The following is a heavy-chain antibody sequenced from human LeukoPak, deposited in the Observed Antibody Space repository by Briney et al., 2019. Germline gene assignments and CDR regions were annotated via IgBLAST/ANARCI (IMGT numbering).Heavy chain of an antibody. CDR2: IYSSGST. CDR1: GGSISSYY. J-gene: IGHJ4*02. Sequence: SETLSLTCTVSGGSISSYYWSWIRQPAGKGLVWIGRIYSSGSTNYNPSLKSRVTMSVDTSKNQFSLKLSSVTAADTAVYYCARVSSTGRYDYWGQGTLVTVSS. CDR3: ARVSSTGRYDY. D-gene: IGHD6-19*01. V-gene: IGHV4-4*07.